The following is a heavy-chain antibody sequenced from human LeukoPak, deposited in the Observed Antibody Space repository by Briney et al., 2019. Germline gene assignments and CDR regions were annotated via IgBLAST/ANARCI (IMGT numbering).Heavy chain of an antibody. CDR3: ARTYYYGSGRGHAFDI. D-gene: IGHD3-10*01. CDR2: ISYSGTT. V-gene: IGHV4-59*08. CDR1: GGSIRGYY. J-gene: IGHJ3*02. Sequence: PSETLSLTCTVSGGSIRGYYWSWMRQPPGKGLEWIGYISYSGTTNYNPSVQSRVTISVDTSTNQFSLKLSSVTAADTAVYYCARTYYYGSGRGHAFDIWGQGTMVTVSS.